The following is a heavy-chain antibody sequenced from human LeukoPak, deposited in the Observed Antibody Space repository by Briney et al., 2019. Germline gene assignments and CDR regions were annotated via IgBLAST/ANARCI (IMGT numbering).Heavy chain of an antibody. Sequence: GGSLRLSCAASGFTFTHYAMSWFRQAPGKGLDWVSTISGTGDHPYYAASVKGRFTISRDNSRSTLYLQMNSLRAEDTAVYYCARVQITWSWAFDIWGQGTMVTVSS. V-gene: IGHV3-23*01. CDR3: ARVQITWSWAFDI. J-gene: IGHJ3*02. D-gene: IGHD3-16*01. CDR2: ISGTGDHP. CDR1: GFTFTHYA.